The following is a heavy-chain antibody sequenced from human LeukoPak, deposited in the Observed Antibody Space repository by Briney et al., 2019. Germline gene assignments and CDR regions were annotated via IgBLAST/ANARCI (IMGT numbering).Heavy chain of an antibody. CDR3: ATALRGVGF. Sequence: GGSLRLSCAASGITFISAWMNWVRQARGKGLEWVGRIKSKTDGGTAEHAAPVKGRFIISRDDSKNTLYLQMNSLNSDDTGVYYCATALRGVGFWGQGTLVTVPS. D-gene: IGHD3-3*01. V-gene: IGHV3-15*01. CDR1: GITFISAW. CDR2: IKSKTDGGTA. J-gene: IGHJ4*02.